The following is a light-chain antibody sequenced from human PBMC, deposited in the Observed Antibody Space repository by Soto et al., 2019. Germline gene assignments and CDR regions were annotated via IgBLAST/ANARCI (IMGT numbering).Light chain of an antibody. CDR1: SSNIGSSF. V-gene: IGLV1-44*01. Sequence: QSALTQSPSASGTPGQTVTISCSGSSSNIGSSFVNWYQHVPGTAPKLLIYRDNERLSGFPDRFSASKSVTSASLVISGLQSEDEADYYCSSWEVSLNGVVFGGGTKVTVL. CDR3: SSWEVSLNGVV. CDR2: RDN. J-gene: IGLJ2*01.